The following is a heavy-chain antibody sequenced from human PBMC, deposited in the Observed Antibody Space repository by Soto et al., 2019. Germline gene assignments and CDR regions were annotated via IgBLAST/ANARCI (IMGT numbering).Heavy chain of an antibody. V-gene: IGHV3-21*01. J-gene: IGHJ4*02. Sequence: EVQLVESGGGLVKPGGSLRLSCAASGFTFSSYSMNWVRQAPGKGLEWVSSISSSSSYIYYADSVKGRFTISRDNAKNSLYLKMNSLRAEDTAVYYCARAPYYYDSSGYWAYWGQGTLVTVSS. D-gene: IGHD3-22*01. CDR3: ARAPYYYDSSGYWAY. CDR1: GFTFSSYS. CDR2: ISSSSSYI.